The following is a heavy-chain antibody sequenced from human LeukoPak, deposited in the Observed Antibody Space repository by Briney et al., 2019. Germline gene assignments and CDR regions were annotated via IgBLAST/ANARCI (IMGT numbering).Heavy chain of an antibody. CDR2: ISYDGSNK. D-gene: IGHD3-3*01. Sequence: GGSLRLSCAASGFTFSSYAMHWVRQAPGKGLEWVAVISYDGSNKYYADSVKGRFTISRDNSKNTLYLQMNSLRAEDTAVYYCARERGRGGNYFDYWGQGTLVTVSS. CDR3: ARERGRGGNYFDY. CDR1: GFTFSSYA. J-gene: IGHJ4*02. V-gene: IGHV3-30-3*01.